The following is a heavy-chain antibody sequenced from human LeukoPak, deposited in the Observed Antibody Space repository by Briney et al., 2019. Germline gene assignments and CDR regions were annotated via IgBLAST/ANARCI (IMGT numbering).Heavy chain of an antibody. CDR2: ISSSSSTI. Sequence: GGSLRLSCAASGFTFSSYSMNWVRQAPGKGLEWVSYISSSSSTIYYADSVKGRFTISRDNAKNSLYLQMNSLRAEDTAVYYCARRGDYDYWGQGTLATVSS. D-gene: IGHD3-16*01. CDR3: ARRGDYDY. V-gene: IGHV3-48*01. J-gene: IGHJ4*02. CDR1: GFTFSSYS.